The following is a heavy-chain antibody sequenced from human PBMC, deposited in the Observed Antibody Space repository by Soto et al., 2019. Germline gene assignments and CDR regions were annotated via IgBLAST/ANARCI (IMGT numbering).Heavy chain of an antibody. D-gene: IGHD3-22*01. V-gene: IGHV1-69*05. J-gene: IGHJ4*02. CDR1: GYTFTSYA. Sequence: GSSVKVSCKASGYTFTSYAISWVRQAPGQGLEWMGGIIPIFGTANYAQKFQGRVTMTRDESTSTAYMELSSLRSEDTAVDYCARDRGYYDSSGYTSDFGYWGQGTLVTVSS. CDR3: ARDRGYYDSSGYTSDFGY. CDR2: IIPIFGTA.